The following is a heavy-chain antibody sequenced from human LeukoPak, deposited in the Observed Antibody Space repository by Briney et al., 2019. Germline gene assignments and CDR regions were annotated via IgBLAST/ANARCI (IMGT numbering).Heavy chain of an antibody. J-gene: IGHJ4*02. CDR3: ASSSGWPTPFDY. Sequence: GGSLRLSCAASGFTFSSYAMSWVRQAPGKGLEWVSAISGSGGSTYYADSVKGRFTISRDNSKNTLYLQMSSLRAEDTAVYYCASSSGWPTPFDYWGQGTLVTVSS. V-gene: IGHV3-23*01. CDR2: ISGSGGST. D-gene: IGHD6-19*01. CDR1: GFTFSSYA.